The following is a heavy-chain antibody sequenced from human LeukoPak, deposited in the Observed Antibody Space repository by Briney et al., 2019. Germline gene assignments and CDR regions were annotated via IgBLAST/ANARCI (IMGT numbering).Heavy chain of an antibody. J-gene: IGHJ4*02. D-gene: IGHD1-1*01. CDR3: ARPNRNWNPDY. CDR2: IYPGDSDT. Sequence: GESLKISCKASGFTFTSYWIGWVRQMPGIGLEWMGIIYPGDSDTRYSPSFQGQVTISADKSISTAYLQWSSLKASDTAMYYCARPNRNWNPDYWGQGTLATVSS. V-gene: IGHV5-51*01. CDR1: GFTFTSYW.